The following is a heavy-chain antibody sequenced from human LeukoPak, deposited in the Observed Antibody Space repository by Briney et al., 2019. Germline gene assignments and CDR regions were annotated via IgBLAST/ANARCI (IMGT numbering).Heavy chain of an antibody. CDR2: ISASGGT. CDR3: ARSDPGYSYGYFDY. D-gene: IGHD5-18*01. CDR1: GGSISTYY. J-gene: IGHJ4*02. Sequence: SETLSLTCTVSGGSISTYYWSWIRQSPGKGLEWIADISASGGTNYNPSLESRVTVSIDSSKNQFSLKLSSLTAADTAVFYCARSDPGYSYGYFDYWGQGTLVTVSS. V-gene: IGHV4-4*08.